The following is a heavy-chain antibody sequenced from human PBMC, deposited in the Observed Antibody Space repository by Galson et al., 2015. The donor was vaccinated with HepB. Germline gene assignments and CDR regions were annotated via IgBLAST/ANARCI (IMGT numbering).Heavy chain of an antibody. Sequence: SLRLSCAASGFTFHNYWMNWVRHTPGKGLEWVASMKQDGTEKYYVASVRGRFTISGDTAKNSLFLQVNSLRAEDTAVYHCYDGHYSGRWGRGTQVTVSP. CDR3: YDGHYSGR. CDR2: MKQDGTEK. V-gene: IGHV3-7*01. CDR1: GFTFHNYW. D-gene: IGHD4-17*01. J-gene: IGHJ4*02.